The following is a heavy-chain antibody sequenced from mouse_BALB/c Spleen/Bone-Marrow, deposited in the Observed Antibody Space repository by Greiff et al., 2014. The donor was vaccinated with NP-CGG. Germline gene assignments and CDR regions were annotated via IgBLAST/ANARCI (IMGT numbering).Heavy chain of an antibody. D-gene: IGHD3-2*01. CDR2: INPGSGST. CDR1: GYAFTNYL. V-gene: IGHV1-54*01. CDR3: AREGTARTTSY. J-gene: IGHJ2*01. Sequence: QVQLQQSGAELVRPGTSVKVSCKASGYAFTNYLIEWVKQRPGQGLEWIGVINPGSGSTNYNEKFKGKATLTADKSSSTAYMQLSSLSSDDSAVYFCAREGTARTTSYWGQGTTLTVSS.